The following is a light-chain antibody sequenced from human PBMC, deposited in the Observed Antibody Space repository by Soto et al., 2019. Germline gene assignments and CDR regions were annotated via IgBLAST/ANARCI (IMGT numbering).Light chain of an antibody. CDR1: LSVTKY. CDR3: QQRSTAMT. V-gene: IGKV3-11*01. J-gene: IGKJ3*01. CDR2: DAS. Sequence: EIVLTQSPGTLSLSPGERATLSCRASLSVTKYLAWYQQRPGQAPRLLIYDASNRAPGIPARFSGSGSGTDFTLTISSLEPEDFAVYYCQQRSTAMTFGPGTRVDIK.